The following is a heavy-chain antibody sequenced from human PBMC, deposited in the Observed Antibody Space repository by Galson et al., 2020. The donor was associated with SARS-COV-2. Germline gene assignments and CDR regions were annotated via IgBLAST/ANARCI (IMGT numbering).Heavy chain of an antibody. CDR3: ATGGFDP. CDR1: GFTFSNAW. J-gene: IGHJ5*02. D-gene: IGHD3-10*01. Sequence: GGSLRLSCAASGFTFSNAWMNWVRQAPGKGLEWVGRIKSKPDGGTTDYAAPVKGRFTISRDDSKNTLYLQMNSLKTEDTAVYYCATGGFDPWGQGTLVTVSS. CDR2: IKSKPDGGTT. V-gene: IGHV3-15*01.